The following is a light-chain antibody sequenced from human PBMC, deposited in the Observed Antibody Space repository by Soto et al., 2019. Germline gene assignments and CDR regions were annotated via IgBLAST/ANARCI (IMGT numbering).Light chain of an antibody. CDR2: AAS. J-gene: IGKJ1*01. CDR1: HDIKKF. V-gene: IGKV1-27*01. CDR3: QKYDRAPAA. Sequence: DIQVTQSPYSLSASLGDRITITCRASHDIKKFLAWYQQKPGEVPHLLIYAASTLRPGVPSRFSGNGSATDFTLTIASLQPADVATYYCQKYDRAPAAFGQGTKVDVK.